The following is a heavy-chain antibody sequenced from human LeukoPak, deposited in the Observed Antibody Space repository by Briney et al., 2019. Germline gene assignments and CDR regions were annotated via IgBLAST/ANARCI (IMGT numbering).Heavy chain of an antibody. D-gene: IGHD4-17*01. V-gene: IGHV4-59*12. J-gene: IGHJ5*02. CDR2: IYYSGST. CDR3: ARDLRHSGVHDYGDHA. Sequence: PSETLSLTCTVSGGSISSYYWSWIRQPPGEGLEWIGYIYYSGSTNYNPSLKSRVTISVDTSKNQFSLKLSSVTAADTAVYYCARDLRHSGVHDYGDHAWGQGTLVTVSS. CDR1: GGSISSYY.